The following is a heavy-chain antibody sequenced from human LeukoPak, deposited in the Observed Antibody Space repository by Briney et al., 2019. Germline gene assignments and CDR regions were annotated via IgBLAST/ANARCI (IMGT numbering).Heavy chain of an antibody. D-gene: IGHD2-8*01. CDR3: AKGGVSSVYHAFDI. CDR2: ISGSGTGT. J-gene: IGHJ3*02. V-gene: IGHV3-23*01. CDR1: GLTFSSYA. Sequence: GGSLRLSCAASGLTFSSYAMSWVRQAPGKGLDWVSAISGSGTGTYYTDSVKGRFTISRDNSKNTLFLQMNSLRVEDTAVYYCAKGGVSSVYHAFDIWGQGTMVTVSS.